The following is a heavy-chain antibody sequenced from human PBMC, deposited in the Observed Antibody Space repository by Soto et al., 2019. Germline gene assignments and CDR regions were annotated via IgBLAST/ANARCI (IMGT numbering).Heavy chain of an antibody. V-gene: IGHV4-61*01. J-gene: IGHJ6*02. D-gene: IGHD3-10*01. CDR3: ARSSRYYYGSGSSFFGMDV. CDR1: GGSVSSGSYY. Sequence: ETLSLTCTVSGGSVSSGSYYWSWIRQPPGKGLEWIGYIYYGGSTNYDPPLKSRVTISVDTSKNQFSLKLSSVTAADTAVYYYARSSRYYYGSGSSFFGMDVGGQGPTVNHSS. CDR2: IYYGGST.